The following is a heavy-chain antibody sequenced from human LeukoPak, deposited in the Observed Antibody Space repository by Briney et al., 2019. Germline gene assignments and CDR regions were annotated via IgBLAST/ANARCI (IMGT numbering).Heavy chain of an antibody. CDR1: GYTFSRHY. CDR2: INASGATT. Sequence: AASVTVSCKTSGYTFSRHYIHWVRQAPGQGLEWLGVINASGATTRYGQNFKGRVTATRDTSTSTVYMEMSSLNSEDTAVYYCARGLESSGWYGMDVWGQGTTVIVSS. J-gene: IGHJ6*02. V-gene: IGHV1-46*01. D-gene: IGHD6-19*01. CDR3: ARGLESSGWYGMDV.